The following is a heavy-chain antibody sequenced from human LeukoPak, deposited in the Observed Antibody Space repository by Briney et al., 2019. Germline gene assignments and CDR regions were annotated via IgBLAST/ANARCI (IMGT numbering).Heavy chain of an antibody. Sequence: SAETLSLTCTVSGGSISSSSYYWGWIRQPPGKGLEWIGSIYYSGSTYYNPSLKSRVTISVDTSKNQFSLKLSSVTAADTAVYYCARRTQSGSYYRDYWGQGTLVTVSS. CDR1: GGSISSSSYY. V-gene: IGHV4-39*01. CDR3: ARRTQSGSYYRDY. D-gene: IGHD1-26*01. CDR2: IYYSGST. J-gene: IGHJ4*02.